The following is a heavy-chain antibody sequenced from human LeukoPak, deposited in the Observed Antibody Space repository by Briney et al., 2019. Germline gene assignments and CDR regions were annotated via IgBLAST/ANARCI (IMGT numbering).Heavy chain of an antibody. CDR1: GFTFDDYA. CDR2: ISWNSGSI. J-gene: IGHJ4*02. D-gene: IGHD1-26*01. CDR3: AASVYSGREFDY. Sequence: SLRLSCAASGFTFDDYAMHWVRQAPGKGLEWVSGISWNSGSIGYADSVKGRFTISRDNAKNSLYLRMNSLRAEDTALYYCAASVYSGREFDYWGQGTLVTVSS. V-gene: IGHV3-9*01.